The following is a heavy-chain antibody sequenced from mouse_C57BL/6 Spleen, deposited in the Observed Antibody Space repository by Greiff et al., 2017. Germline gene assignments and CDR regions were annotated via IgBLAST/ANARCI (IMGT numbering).Heavy chain of an antibody. CDR2: ISSGGSYT. CDR3: ARHYGNPYYYAMDY. CDR1: GFTFSSYG. Sequence: EVMLVESGGDLVKPGGSLKLSCAASGFTFSSYGMSWVRQTPDKRLEWVATISSGGSYTSYPDSVKGRFTISRDNAKNTLYLQMSSLKSEDTAMYYCARHYGNPYYYAMDYWGQGTSVTVSS. J-gene: IGHJ4*01. D-gene: IGHD2-1*01. V-gene: IGHV5-6*01.